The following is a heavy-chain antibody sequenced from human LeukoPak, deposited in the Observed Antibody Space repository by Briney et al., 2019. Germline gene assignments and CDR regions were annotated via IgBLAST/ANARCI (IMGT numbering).Heavy chain of an antibody. Sequence: GKSLRLSCAASGFTFSSYGMHWVRQAPGKGLEWVSLIYSGGTTYYADSVKGRFTISRDNGKNSLYLQMNSLRDEDTAVYYCVRGDGWFGELLNFDNWGQGTLVTVSS. V-gene: IGHV3-NL1*01. CDR1: GFTFSSYG. CDR3: VRGDGWFGELLNFDN. J-gene: IGHJ4*02. CDR2: IYSGGTT. D-gene: IGHD3-10*01.